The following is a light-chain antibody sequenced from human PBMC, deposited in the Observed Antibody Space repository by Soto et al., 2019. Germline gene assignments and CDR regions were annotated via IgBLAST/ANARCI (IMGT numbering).Light chain of an antibody. J-gene: IGKJ5*01. CDR1: QTVSSS. Sequence: EIVLTQSPGTLSLSPGERATLSCRASQTVSSSLAWYQQKTGQAPRLLISGASTRATGIPDRFSGSGSETDFTLTISRLEPEDFALYYCQQYGSSPITFGQGTRLENK. V-gene: IGKV3-20*01. CDR2: GAS. CDR3: QQYGSSPIT.